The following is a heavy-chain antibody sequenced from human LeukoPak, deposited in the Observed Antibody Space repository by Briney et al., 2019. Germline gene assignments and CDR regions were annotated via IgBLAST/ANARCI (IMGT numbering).Heavy chain of an antibody. J-gene: IGHJ5*02. CDR3: ARKTNDWFDP. Sequence: SETLSLTCTVSGGSISSYYWNWIRQSPGKGLEWIGYIYYTGSTNYNPSLRSRVTISVDTSKNQFSLKLSSVSAADTAVYYCARKTNDWFDPWGQGTLVTVSS. CDR1: GGSISSYY. D-gene: IGHD2-8*01. V-gene: IGHV4-59*01. CDR2: IYYTGST.